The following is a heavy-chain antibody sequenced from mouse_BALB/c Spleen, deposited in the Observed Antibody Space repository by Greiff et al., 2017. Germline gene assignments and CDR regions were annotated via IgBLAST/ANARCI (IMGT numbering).Heavy chain of an antibody. CDR1: GFNIKDTY. Sequence: EVKLMESGAELVKPGASVKLSCTASGFNIKDTYMHWVKQRPEQGLEWIGRIDPANGNTKYDPKFQGKATITADTSSNTAYLQLSSLTSEDTAVYYCARDPISWGQGTLVTVSA. CDR3: ARDPIS. J-gene: IGHJ3*01. CDR2: IDPANGNT. V-gene: IGHV14-3*02.